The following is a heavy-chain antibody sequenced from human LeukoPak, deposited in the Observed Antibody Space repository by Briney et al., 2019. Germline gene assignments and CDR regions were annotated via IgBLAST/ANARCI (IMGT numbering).Heavy chain of an antibody. CDR3: AKWQYYVSGDDY. V-gene: IGHV3-23*01. CDR2: ISGSGDST. J-gene: IGHJ4*02. CDR1: GFTFSTYG. Sequence: GGSRRLSCAGSGFTFSTYGMSWVRQAPNKGLEWLSTISGSGDSTYYADSVKGRFTISRDNSKNTLFLQMNSLRAEDTAIYYCAKWQYYVSGDDYWGQGILVTVSS. D-gene: IGHD3-10*01.